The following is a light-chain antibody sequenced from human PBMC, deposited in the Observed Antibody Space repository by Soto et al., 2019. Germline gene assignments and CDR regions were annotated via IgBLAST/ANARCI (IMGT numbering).Light chain of an antibody. J-gene: IGKJ1*01. V-gene: IGKV1-39*01. CDR3: QQVKSFPKT. CDR2: AAS. CDR1: QSISNH. Sequence: DIQMTQSPSSLSASVEDRVIITCRASQSISNHLNWYQQKPGKAPKLLIFAASTLQSGVPSRFSGSGSGTDFTLVISSLHPEDFATYYCQQVKSFPKTFGQGTKVDIK.